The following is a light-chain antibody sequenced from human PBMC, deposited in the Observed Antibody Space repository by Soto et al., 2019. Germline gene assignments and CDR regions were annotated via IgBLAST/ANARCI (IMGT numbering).Light chain of an antibody. CDR1: NSDFGSYDL. Sequence: QSVLTQPASVSGSSGQSITISCIGTNSDFGSYDLVSWYQQHPGKAPKLLIFEVTKRPSGVSNRFSGSKSGNTASLTISGLQAEDEGDYYYCSYAGNTSPYVFGPGTKVTVL. V-gene: IGLV2-23*02. CDR3: CSYAGNTSPYV. J-gene: IGLJ1*01. CDR2: EVT.